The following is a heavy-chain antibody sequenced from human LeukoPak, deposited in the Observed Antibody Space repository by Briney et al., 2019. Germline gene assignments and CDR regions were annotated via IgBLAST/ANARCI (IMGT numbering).Heavy chain of an antibody. D-gene: IGHD3-16*02. CDR1: GFTFSSYA. Sequence: GESLRLSCAASGFTFSSYAMHWVRQPPGKGLEWVAVISYDGSNKYYADSVKGRFTISRDNSKNTLYLQMNSLRAEDTAVYYCARDHIRLGELSLFDYWGQGTLVTVSS. CDR3: ARDHIRLGELSLFDY. CDR2: ISYDGSNK. V-gene: IGHV3-30*04. J-gene: IGHJ4*02.